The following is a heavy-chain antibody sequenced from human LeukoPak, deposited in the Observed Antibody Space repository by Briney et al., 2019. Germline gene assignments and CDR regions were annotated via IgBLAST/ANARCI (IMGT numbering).Heavy chain of an antibody. J-gene: IGHJ5*02. CDR1: GFTFDDYA. CDR3: AKGSSRGYSYGNWFDP. CDR2: ISWNSGSI. D-gene: IGHD5-18*01. V-gene: IGHV3-9*01. Sequence: PGRSLRLSCAASGFTFDDYAMPWVRQAPGKGLEWVSGISWNSGSIGYADSVKGRFTISRDNAKNSLYLQMNSLRAEDTALYYCAKGSSRGYSYGNWFDPWGQGTLVTVSS.